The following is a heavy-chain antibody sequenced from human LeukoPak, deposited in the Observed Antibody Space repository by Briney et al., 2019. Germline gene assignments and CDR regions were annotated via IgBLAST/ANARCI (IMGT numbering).Heavy chain of an antibody. CDR3: AKVGYSYGYSRYFDY. Sequence: TGGSLRLSCAASGFTFSSYAMSWVRQAPGKGLEWVSAISGSGGSTYYADSVKGRFTISRDNSKNTLYLQMDSLRAEDTAVYYCAKVGYSYGYSRYFDYWGQGTLVTVSS. V-gene: IGHV3-23*01. CDR2: ISGSGGST. D-gene: IGHD5-18*01. J-gene: IGHJ4*02. CDR1: GFTFSSYA.